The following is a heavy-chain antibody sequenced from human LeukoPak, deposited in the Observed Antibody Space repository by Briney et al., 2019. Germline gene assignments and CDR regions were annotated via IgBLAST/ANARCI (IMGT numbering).Heavy chain of an antibody. D-gene: IGHD4-17*01. J-gene: IGHJ4*02. CDR1: GFTFVNYE. CDR2: ISGRGSRI. Sequence: GGSLRLSCAASGFTFVNYEMNWVRQAPGKGLEWVSYISGRGSRIYYADSVKGRFTISRDNAENSLYLQMNSLRAEDTAVYYCARDTEYGDYFDHWGQGTLVTVSS. CDR3: ARDTEYGDYFDH. V-gene: IGHV3-48*03.